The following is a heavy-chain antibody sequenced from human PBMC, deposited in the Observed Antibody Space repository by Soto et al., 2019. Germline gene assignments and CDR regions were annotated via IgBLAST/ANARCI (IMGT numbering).Heavy chain of an antibody. V-gene: IGHV4-30-4*01. CDR3: ARYSSSWYFFQFTGFHP. D-gene: IGHD6-13*01. CDR1: GDCISSGEYY. Sequence: LSLTCSVTGDCISSGEYYWSWSRQPPGKGLEWIGYIYYRGSAYYNSFLKSRVTISLDTSKNQFSLKLSSVTAADTAVYYCARYSSSWYFFQFTGFHPWGQGTLVTVSS. CDR2: IYYRGSA. J-gene: IGHJ5*02.